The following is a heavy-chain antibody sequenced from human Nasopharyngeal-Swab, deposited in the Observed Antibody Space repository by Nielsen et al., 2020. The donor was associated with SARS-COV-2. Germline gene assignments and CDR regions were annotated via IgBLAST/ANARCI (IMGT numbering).Heavy chain of an antibody. D-gene: IGHD3-22*01. CDR3: ARNLVGYYYDMVGAFDI. J-gene: IGHJ3*02. Sequence: AETLSLTCTVSGGSVSSGSYYWTWIRQPPGKGLEWIGYIYYSGSTNYNPSLKSRVTISVDTSKNQFSLKLSSVTAADPAVYYCARNLVGYYYDMVGAFDIGGQGTMVTVSS. CDR2: IYYSGST. V-gene: IGHV4-61*01. CDR1: GGSVSSGSYY.